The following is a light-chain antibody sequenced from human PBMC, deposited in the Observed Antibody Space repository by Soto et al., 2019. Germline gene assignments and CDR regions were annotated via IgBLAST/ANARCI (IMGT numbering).Light chain of an antibody. V-gene: IGKV1D-16*01. CDR1: QVISSW. CDR2: GAS. J-gene: IGKJ1*01. Sequence: QMTQSPSSVSASVGDSVTITCRASQVISSWLAWYQVKPGKAPKLLIYGASNRESGVPSRFSASESGTLFTLTINSLQPEDFATYYCQQYDSYSWTFDQGTKVEMK. CDR3: QQYDSYSWT.